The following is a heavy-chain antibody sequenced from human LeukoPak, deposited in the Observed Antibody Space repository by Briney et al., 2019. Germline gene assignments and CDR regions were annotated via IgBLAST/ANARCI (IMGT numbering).Heavy chain of an antibody. Sequence: GGSLRLSCAASGFSPSTYWMSWVRPTPGRGLEWVAKIKPVVSEKSYMDSVKGRCTISRDKAKTSGYLQIDSHRAEHTGVYYCARGQLADIYWGQGALVTVSS. J-gene: IGHJ4*02. D-gene: IGHD2-2*01. CDR2: IKPVVSEK. CDR1: GFSPSTYW. V-gene: IGHV3-7*01. CDR3: ARGQLADIY.